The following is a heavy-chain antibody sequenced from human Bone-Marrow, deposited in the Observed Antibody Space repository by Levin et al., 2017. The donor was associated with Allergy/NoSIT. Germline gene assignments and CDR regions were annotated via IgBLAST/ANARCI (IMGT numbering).Heavy chain of an antibody. V-gene: IGHV3-66*02. CDR3: ASTIYDVLTTYMDV. D-gene: IGHD3-9*01. CDR2: VYRGGAT. CDR1: GLMVSDNY. J-gene: IGHJ6*03. Sequence: GGSLRLSCAASGLMVSDNYMTWVRQAPGKGLEWVALVYRGGATYYADVVKGRFTTSRDNSKNTMGLQMKDLRPEDTAVYYCASTIYDVLTTYMDVWGEGTAVTVSS.